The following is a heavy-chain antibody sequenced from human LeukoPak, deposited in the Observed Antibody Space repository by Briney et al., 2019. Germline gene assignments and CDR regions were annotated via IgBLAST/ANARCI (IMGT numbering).Heavy chain of an antibody. J-gene: IGHJ2*01. D-gene: IGHD3-9*01. CDR1: GGSISSGDYY. V-gene: IGHV4-30-4*08. CDR3: ARGDYHYDILTGYYPNWYFDL. Sequence: PSQTLSLTCTVSGGSISSGDYYWSWIRQPPGKGLEWIGYIYYSGSTYYNPSLKSRGTISVDTSKNQFSLKLSSVTAADTAVYYCARGDYHYDILTGYYPNWYFDLWGRGTLVTVSS. CDR2: IYYSGST.